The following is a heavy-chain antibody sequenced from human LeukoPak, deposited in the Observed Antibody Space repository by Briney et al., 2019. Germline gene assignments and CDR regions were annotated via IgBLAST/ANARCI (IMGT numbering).Heavy chain of an antibody. CDR3: VLRSSARREGFDY. CDR2: IYYSGST. CDR1: GGSISSSSYY. Sequence: SETLSLTCTVSGGSISSSSYYWGWIRQPPGKGLEWIGSIYYSGSTYYNPSLKSRVTISVDTSKNQFSLKLSSVTAADTAVYYCVLRSSARREGFDYWGQGTLVTVSS. V-gene: IGHV4-39*01. J-gene: IGHJ4*02. D-gene: IGHD2-2*01.